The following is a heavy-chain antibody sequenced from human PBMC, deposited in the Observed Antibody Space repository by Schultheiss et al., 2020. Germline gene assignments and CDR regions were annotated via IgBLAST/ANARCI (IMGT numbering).Heavy chain of an antibody. CDR2: ISGSGGST. CDR3: ARRGPYYDSSNIDY. J-gene: IGHJ4*02. D-gene: IGHD3-22*01. CDR1: GFTFSSYA. V-gene: IGHV3-23*01. Sequence: GGSLRLSCAASGFTFSSYAMSWVRQAPGKGLEWVSAISGSGGSTYYADSVKGRFTISRDNSKNTLYLQMNSLRAEDTAVYYCARRGPYYDSSNIDYWGQGTLVTVSS.